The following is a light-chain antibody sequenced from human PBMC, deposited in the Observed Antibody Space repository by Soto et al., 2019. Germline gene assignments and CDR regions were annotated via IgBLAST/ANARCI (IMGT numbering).Light chain of an antibody. CDR3: QQYNDYWT. J-gene: IGKJ1*01. CDR2: DAS. CDR1: QSITTW. Sequence: DFQMTQSPSTLSASVGDRVVITCRASQSITTWLAWYQQKPAKAPKLLIYDASNLESGVPSRFSGSGSGTEFTLTISSLQPDDFATYYCQQYNDYWTFGQGTKVDIK. V-gene: IGKV1-5*01.